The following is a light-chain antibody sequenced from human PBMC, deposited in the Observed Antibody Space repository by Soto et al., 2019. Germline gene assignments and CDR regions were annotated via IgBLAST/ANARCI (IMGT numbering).Light chain of an antibody. J-gene: IGKJ5*01. CDR3: QKCGRSPQLT. CDR1: QSVSSSY. CDR2: GAS. Sequence: EIVLTQSPGTLSLSPGERATLSCRASQSVSSSYLAWYQQKPGQTPRLLIYGASSRATGIPDRFSGSGSGTAFAIPISRLDGEDCAVYYRQKCGRSPQLTFGQGTRLEIK. V-gene: IGKV3-20*01.